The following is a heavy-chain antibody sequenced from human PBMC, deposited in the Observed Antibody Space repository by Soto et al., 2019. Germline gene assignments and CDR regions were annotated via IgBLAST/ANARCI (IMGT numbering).Heavy chain of an antibody. D-gene: IGHD2-21*02. V-gene: IGHV1-46*02. Sequence: QVQLVQSGAEVRKPGASVKVSCKPSGYTFNTYYLHWLRQAPGQALEWMGVIHPSGGGTTYAQKFLGRVTVTRDTCTTTVFMEFSSLRSDDTAVYYCARGGNIAVVTASFDNWGQGTVVTVSS. CDR3: ARGGNIAVVTASFDN. CDR2: IHPSGGGT. J-gene: IGHJ4*02. CDR1: GYTFNTYY.